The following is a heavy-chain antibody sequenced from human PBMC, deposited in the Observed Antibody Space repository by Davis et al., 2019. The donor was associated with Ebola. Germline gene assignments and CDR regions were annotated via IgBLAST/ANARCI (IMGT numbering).Heavy chain of an antibody. CDR2: ISVGTGAI. J-gene: IGHJ3*02. CDR3: ARGRDYAFDI. CDR1: GFTFSGSS. Sequence: PGGPLRLSCAASGFTFSGSSMNWVRRAPGKGLEWVAHISVGTGAIEYADSVKGRFTMSRDNAKNSLYLQMNSLRDEDTAVYYCARGRDYAFDIWGQGTTVTVSS. D-gene: IGHD2-21*02. V-gene: IGHV3-48*02.